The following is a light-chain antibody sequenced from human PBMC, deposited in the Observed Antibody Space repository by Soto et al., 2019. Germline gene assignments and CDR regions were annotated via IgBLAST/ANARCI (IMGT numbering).Light chain of an antibody. J-gene: IGKJ5*01. CDR3: QQYYSYSIT. CDR2: KAS. V-gene: IGKV1-5*03. CDR1: QSIGSW. Sequence: DIQMTQSPSTLSASVRDRVTITCRASQSIGSWLAWYQQKPGKAPKLLIYKASSLESGVPSRFSGSASGTEFTLTISSLQPEDVATYYCQQYYSYSITFGQGTRLEIK.